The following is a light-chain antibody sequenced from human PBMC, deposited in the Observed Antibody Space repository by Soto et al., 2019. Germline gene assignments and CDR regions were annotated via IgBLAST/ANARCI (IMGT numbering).Light chain of an antibody. CDR2: AAS. J-gene: IGKJ3*01. CDR1: QGINNH. CDR3: LQHNTYPFT. Sequence: DIQMTQSPSSLSASVGDRVTITCRASQGINNHLGWYQQRPGKAPKRLIYAASNSEGGVPSRFSGSGSGTEFTLTISSLQPEDFATYYCLQHNTYPFTFGPGTKVDVK. V-gene: IGKV1-17*01.